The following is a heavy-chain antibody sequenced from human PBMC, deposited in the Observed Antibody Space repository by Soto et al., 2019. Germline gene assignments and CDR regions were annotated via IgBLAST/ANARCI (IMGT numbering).Heavy chain of an antibody. CDR3: ASTYPTIGYWFDH. V-gene: IGHV2-26*02. D-gene: IGHD1-26*01. J-gene: IGHJ5*02. CDR1: AFSLSNAAFG. Sequence: QVTVKESGPVLVTPTDTLTLTCTVSAFSLSNAAFGVRWIRQPPENALEWLAHIFSNEESAYSTSLKSRTAISQYTSTYHGVPTKAITDAVDTAAYCGASTYPTIGYWFDHCGQGSRVTV. CDR2: IFSNEES.